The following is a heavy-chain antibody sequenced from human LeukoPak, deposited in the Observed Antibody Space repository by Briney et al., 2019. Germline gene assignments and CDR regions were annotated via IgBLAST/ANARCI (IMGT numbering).Heavy chain of an antibody. CDR2: IRYDGSNK. V-gene: IGHV3-30*02. D-gene: IGHD3-9*01. Sequence: PGGSLRLSCAASGVTFSSYGMHWVRQAPGKGLEWVAFIRYDGSNKYYADCVKGRFTISRDNSKNTLYLQMNSLRAEDTAVYYCAKDLSPTYYDILTGYYTPGGLGPSLDYWGQGTLVTVSS. J-gene: IGHJ4*02. CDR3: AKDLSPTYYDILTGYYTPGGLGPSLDY. CDR1: GVTFSSYG.